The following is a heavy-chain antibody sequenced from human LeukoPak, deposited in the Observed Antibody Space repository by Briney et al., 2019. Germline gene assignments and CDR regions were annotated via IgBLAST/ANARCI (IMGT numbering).Heavy chain of an antibody. CDR1: GVAFSAYG. J-gene: IGHJ4*02. CDR3: VKAASEVVDIAYFDH. CDR2: ISYDGSNK. Sequence: GGSLRLSCAASGVAFSAYGMHWIRQAPGKGLEWVAMISYDGSNKYYADSVKGRFTISRDNSKNTLALEMHSLTAEDTALYFCVKAASEVVDIAYFDHWGQGTLVTVSS. D-gene: IGHD3-22*01. V-gene: IGHV3-30*18.